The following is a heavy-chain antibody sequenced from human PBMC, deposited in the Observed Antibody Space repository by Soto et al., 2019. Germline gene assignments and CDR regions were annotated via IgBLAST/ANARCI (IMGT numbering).Heavy chain of an antibody. CDR2: IIPIFGTA. Sequence: ASVKVSCKASGGTFSSYAISWVRQAPGQGLEWMGGIIPIFGTANYAQKFQGRVTITADESTSTAYMELSSLRSEDTAVYYCARDQRGYSYGWGCYYYYGMDVWGQGTTVTVSS. CDR3: ARDQRGYSYGWGCYYYYGMDV. J-gene: IGHJ6*02. CDR1: GGTFSSYA. D-gene: IGHD5-18*01. V-gene: IGHV1-69*13.